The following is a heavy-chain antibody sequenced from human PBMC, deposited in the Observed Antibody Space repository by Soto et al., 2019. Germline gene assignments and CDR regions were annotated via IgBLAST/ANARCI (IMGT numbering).Heavy chain of an antibody. CDR1: GFTFSSYG. J-gene: IGHJ3*02. D-gene: IGHD5-12*01. CDR3: AKDWDIGAFDI. CDR2: ISYDGSNK. Sequence: GGSLRLSCAASGFTFSSYGMHWVRQAPGKGLEWVAVISYDGSNKYYADSVKGRFTISRDNSKNTLYLQMNSLRAEDTAVYYCAKDWDIGAFDIWGQGTMVTVSS. V-gene: IGHV3-30*18.